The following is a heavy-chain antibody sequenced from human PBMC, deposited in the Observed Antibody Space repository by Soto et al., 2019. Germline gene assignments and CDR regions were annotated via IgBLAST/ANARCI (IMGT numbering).Heavy chain of an antibody. CDR1: GYSFTSYW. Sequence: GESLKISWKGSGYSFTSYWIGWVRQMPGKGLEGMGIIYPGHSDTRYSPSFQGQVTISADKSISTAYLQWSSLKASGTAMYYCARQPDIVATITSYYYGMDVWGQGTTVTAP. CDR2: IYPGHSDT. V-gene: IGHV5-51*01. J-gene: IGHJ6*02. D-gene: IGHD5-12*01. CDR3: ARQPDIVATITSYYYGMDV.